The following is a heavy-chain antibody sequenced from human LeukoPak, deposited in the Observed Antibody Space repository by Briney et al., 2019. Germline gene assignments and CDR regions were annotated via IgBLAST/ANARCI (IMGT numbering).Heavy chain of an antibody. D-gene: IGHD5-18*01. J-gene: IGHJ4*02. CDR1: GFTFSSYA. CDR2: ISYDGSNR. Sequence: GGSLRLSCAASGFTFSSYAMHWVRQAPGKGLEWVAVISYDGSNRYYADSVKGRFTISRDNSKNTLYQQMNSLRAEDTAVYYCARDLQLWLSDNTNFDYWGQGTLVTVSS. V-gene: IGHV3-30-3*01. CDR3: ARDLQLWLSDNTNFDY.